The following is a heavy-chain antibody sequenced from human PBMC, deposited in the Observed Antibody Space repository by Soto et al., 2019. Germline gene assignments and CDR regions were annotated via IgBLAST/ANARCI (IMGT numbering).Heavy chain of an antibody. CDR2: ISGSGGST. CDR1: GFTFSSYA. CDR3: AKGVVVATYYYYYYGMDV. J-gene: IGHJ6*02. V-gene: IGHV3-23*01. D-gene: IGHD2-15*01. Sequence: VGSLRLSCAASGFTFSSYAMSRVRQAPGKGLEWVSAISGSGGSTYYADSVKGRFTISRDNSKNTLYLQMNSLRAEDTAVYYCAKGVVVATYYYYYYGMDVWGQGTTVTVSS.